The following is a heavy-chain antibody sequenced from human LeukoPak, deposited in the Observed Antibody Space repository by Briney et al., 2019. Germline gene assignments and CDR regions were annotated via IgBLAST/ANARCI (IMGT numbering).Heavy chain of an antibody. V-gene: IGHV4-59*12. J-gene: IGHJ4*02. Sequence: PSETLSLTCTVSGGSISTFNWNWVRQPPGKGLEWIGYIFYNGSTTYNPSLKSRVSISVDTSKNQFSLKLNSVTAADTAVYYCARVPQRSYDFWSGYYEPHYFDYWGQGTLVTVSS. D-gene: IGHD3-3*01. CDR2: IFYNGST. CDR3: ARVPQRSYDFWSGYYEPHYFDY. CDR1: GGSISTFN.